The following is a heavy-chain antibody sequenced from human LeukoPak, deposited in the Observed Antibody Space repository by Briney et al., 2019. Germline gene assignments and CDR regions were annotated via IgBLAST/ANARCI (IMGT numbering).Heavy chain of an antibody. D-gene: IGHD4/OR15-4a*01. CDR3: AYYGASYFDY. CDR1: GFTFSSYA. CDR2: IRGSGGST. V-gene: IGHV3-23*01. J-gene: IGHJ4*02. Sequence: PGGSLRLSCAASGFTFSSYAMSWVRQAPGKGLEWVSTIRGSGGSTYYADSVKGRFTISRDNSKNTLYLQMNSLRAEDTAVYYCAYYGASYFDYWGQGTLVTVSS.